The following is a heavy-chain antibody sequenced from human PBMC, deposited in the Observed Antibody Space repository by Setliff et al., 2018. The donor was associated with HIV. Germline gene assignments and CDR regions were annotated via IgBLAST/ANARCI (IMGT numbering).Heavy chain of an antibody. CDR1: GYIFSNYE. CDR2: VNPKSVST. CDR3: ARPRNGYYHLEY. V-gene: IGHV1-8*01. D-gene: IGHD3-3*01. J-gene: IGHJ4*02. Sequence: GASVMVSCKASGYIFSNYEINWVRQATGQGLEWMGWVNPKSVSTGYAPNFQGRVTMTWNTSINTAYMELSSLRSEDTAVYFCARPRNGYYHLEYWGQGTPVTVSS.